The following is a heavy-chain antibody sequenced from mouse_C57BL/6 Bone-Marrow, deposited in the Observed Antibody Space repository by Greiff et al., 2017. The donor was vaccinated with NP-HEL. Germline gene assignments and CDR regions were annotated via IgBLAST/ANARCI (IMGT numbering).Heavy chain of an antibody. CDR1: GYTFTDYG. CDR3: TRCYWDY. CDR2: IDPDTGGI. V-gene: IGHV1-15*01. J-gene: IGHJ2*01. Sequence: QVKLKQSGAELVRPGASVTLSCKASGYTFTDYGMHWVKQTPVHGLEWIGAIDPDTGGIYYNQKFKGKAILTGDKSSSTVYLELRSLTSEYSSVYYCTRCYWDYWGQGTTLTVSS.